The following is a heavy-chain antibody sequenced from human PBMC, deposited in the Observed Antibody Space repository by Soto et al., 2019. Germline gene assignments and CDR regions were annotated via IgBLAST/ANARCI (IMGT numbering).Heavy chain of an antibody. J-gene: IGHJ2*01. D-gene: IGHD3-22*01. CDR3: ARVPSSYDSSGYYSFGWYFDL. V-gene: IGHV1-69*12. CDR2: IIPILGTA. Sequence: QVQLVQSGAEVKKPGSSVKVSCKASGGTFSSYAISWVRQAPGQGLEWMGGIIPILGTANYAQKFQGRVTITADESTSNAYMELSSLRSEDTAVYYCARVPSSYDSSGYYSFGWYFDLWGRGTLVTVSS. CDR1: GGTFSSYA.